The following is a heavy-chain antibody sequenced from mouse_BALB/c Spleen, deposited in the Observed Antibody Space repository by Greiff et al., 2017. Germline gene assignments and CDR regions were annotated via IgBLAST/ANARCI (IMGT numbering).Heavy chain of an antibody. Sequence: EVQLQQSGAELVKPGASVKLSCTASGFNIKDTYMHWVKQRPEQGLEWIGRIDPANGNTKYDPKFQGKASITADTSSNTAYLQLSSLTSEDTAVYYCAISYYGDAMDYWGQGTSVTVSS. CDR1: GFNIKDTY. J-gene: IGHJ4*01. D-gene: IGHD1-1*01. CDR3: AISYYGDAMDY. V-gene: IGHV14-3*02. CDR2: IDPANGNT.